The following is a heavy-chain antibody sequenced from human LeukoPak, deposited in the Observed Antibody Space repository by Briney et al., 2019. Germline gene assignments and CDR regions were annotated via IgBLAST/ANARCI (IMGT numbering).Heavy chain of an antibody. CDR2: INHSGGST. CDR1: GYTFTSYY. Sequence: ASVKVSCKXSGYTFTSYYMHWVRQAPGQGLEGMGIINHSGGSTSYSQKFQGRVTMTRDTSTSTVYMELSSLRSEDTAVYYCARDVGSSSWYFDYWGQGTLVTVSS. D-gene: IGHD6-13*01. J-gene: IGHJ4*02. CDR3: ARDVGSSSWYFDY. V-gene: IGHV1-46*01.